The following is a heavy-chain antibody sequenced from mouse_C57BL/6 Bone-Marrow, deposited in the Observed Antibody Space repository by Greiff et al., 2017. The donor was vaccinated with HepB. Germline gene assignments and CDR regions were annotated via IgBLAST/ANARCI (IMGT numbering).Heavy chain of an antibody. V-gene: IGHV3-6*01. CDR2: ISYDGSN. CDR1: GYSITSGYY. J-gene: IGHJ1*03. D-gene: IGHD2-4*01. Sequence: EVQVVESGPGLVKPSQSLSLTCSVTGYSITSGYYWNWIRQFPGNKLEWMGYISYDGSNNYNPSLKNRISITRDTSKNQFFLKLNSVTTEDTATYYCASQGGGNDSPRYFDVWGTGTTVTVSS. CDR3: ASQGGGNDSPRYFDV.